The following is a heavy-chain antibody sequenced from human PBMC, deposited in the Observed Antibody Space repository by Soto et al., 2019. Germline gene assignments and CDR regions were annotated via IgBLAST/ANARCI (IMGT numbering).Heavy chain of an antibody. V-gene: IGHV3-21*01. CDR2: ISPNSDYI. CDR1: GFSFTTHS. CDR3: ARVTSTPLVVITIDY. D-gene: IGHD3-22*01. J-gene: IGHJ4*02. Sequence: PGGSLRLSCVASGFSFTTHSMNWVRQAPGRGLEWVSSISPNSDYIYYADSLKGRFTISRDNAKNSLYLQMNSLRDEDTAVYYCARVTSTPLVVITIDYWGQGTLVTVSS.